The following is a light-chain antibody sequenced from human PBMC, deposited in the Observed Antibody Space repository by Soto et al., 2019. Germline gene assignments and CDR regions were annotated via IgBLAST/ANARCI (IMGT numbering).Light chain of an antibody. Sequence: QSVLTQPASVSGSPGQSITISCTGTSSDVGGYNYVSWYQQHPGKAPKLMIYAVTDRPSGVSSRFPGSKSGNTASLTISGLQPDDEADYYCSSYTSSSTLFGTGTKVTVL. CDR3: SSYTSSSTL. J-gene: IGLJ1*01. CDR2: AVT. CDR1: SSDVGGYNY. V-gene: IGLV2-14*01.